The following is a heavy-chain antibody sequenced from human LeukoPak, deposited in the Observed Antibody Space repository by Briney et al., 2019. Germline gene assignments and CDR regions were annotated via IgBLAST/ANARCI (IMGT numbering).Heavy chain of an antibody. CDR2: ISGSGGST. D-gene: IGHD4-17*01. J-gene: IGHJ3*02. CDR3: AKDLKSTVSVSAFDI. CDR1: GFTFSSYA. V-gene: IGHV3-23*01. Sequence: GGSLRLSRAASGFTFSSYAMSWVRQAPGKGLEWVSAISGSGGSTYYADSVKGRFTISRDNSKNTLYLQMNSLRAEDTAVYYCAKDLKSTVSVSAFDIWGQGTMVTVSS.